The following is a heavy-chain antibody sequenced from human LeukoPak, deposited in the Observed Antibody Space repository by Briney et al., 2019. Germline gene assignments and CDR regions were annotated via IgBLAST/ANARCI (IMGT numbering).Heavy chain of an antibody. CDR2: MYISGTT. J-gene: IGHJ4*02. D-gene: IGHD3-22*01. Sequence: SETLSLTCTVSGGSISSYYWSWIRRPAGKGLEWLGRMYISGTTDYNPSLKSRVSMSVDTSKNQFSLKLSSVTAADTAVYYCARLHHYYDSSGYYYGYFDYWGQGTLVTVSS. V-gene: IGHV4-4*07. CDR3: ARLHHYYDSSGYYYGYFDY. CDR1: GGSISSYY.